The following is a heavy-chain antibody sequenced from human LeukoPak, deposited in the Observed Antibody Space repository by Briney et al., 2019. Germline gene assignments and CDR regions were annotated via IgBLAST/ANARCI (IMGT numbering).Heavy chain of an antibody. CDR3: ARDRGSSGWYDAFDI. V-gene: IGHV3-33*01. Sequence: PGGSLRLSCAASGFTFSSYGMHWVRQAPGKGLEWVAVIWYDGSNKYYADSVKGQFTISRDNSKNTLYLQMNSLRAEDTAVYYCARDRGSSGWYDAFDIWGQGTMVTVSS. J-gene: IGHJ3*02. CDR2: IWYDGSNK. D-gene: IGHD6-19*01. CDR1: GFTFSSYG.